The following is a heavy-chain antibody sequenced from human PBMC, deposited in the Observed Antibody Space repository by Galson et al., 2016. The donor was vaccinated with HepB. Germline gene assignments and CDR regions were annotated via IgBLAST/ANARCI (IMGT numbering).Heavy chain of an antibody. CDR1: GGSITSNHYY. Sequence: SETLSLTCSVSGGSITSNHYYWGWIRQPPGKGLEWIATIYHSGTTFYNPSLKSRVTISVDTSKNQFSLRLNSVTAGDTALFYCASVLWNRVPDYWGQGILVTVSS. CDR2: IYHSGTT. D-gene: IGHD2-21*01. CDR3: ASVLWNRVPDY. V-gene: IGHV4-39*07. J-gene: IGHJ4*01.